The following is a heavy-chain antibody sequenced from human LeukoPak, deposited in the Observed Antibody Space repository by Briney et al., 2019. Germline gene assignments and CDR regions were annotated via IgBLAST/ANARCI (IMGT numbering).Heavy chain of an antibody. CDR3: ARELYDSSGFDY. J-gene: IGHJ4*02. V-gene: IGHV4-59*01. CDR1: GDSISTYY. Sequence: PSETLSLTCTVSGDSISTYYWNWIRQPPGKGLEWIGYIYYSGSTNYHPSLKSRVTISVDTSKNQFSLKLSSVTAADTAVYYCARELYDSSGFDYWGQGTLVTVSS. CDR2: IYYSGST. D-gene: IGHD3-22*01.